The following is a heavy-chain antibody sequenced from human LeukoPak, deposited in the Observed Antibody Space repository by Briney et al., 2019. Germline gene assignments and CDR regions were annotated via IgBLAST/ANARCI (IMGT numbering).Heavy chain of an antibody. CDR1: GYNFSTYW. CDR2: IYPGDSDT. CDR3: ARRARTDWYFDF. V-gene: IGHV5-51*01. Sequence: GESLKISCKGSGYNFSTYWLGWVGQMPGKGLEWMGSIYPGDSDTRYSPSFQGPVTISADKSNNTAYLQWSFLRASDSGMYFCARRARTDWYFDFWGRGTLVTVSS. J-gene: IGHJ2*01. D-gene: IGHD6-6*01.